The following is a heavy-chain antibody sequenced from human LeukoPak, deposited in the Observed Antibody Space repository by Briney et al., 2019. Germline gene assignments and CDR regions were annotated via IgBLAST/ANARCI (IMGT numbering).Heavy chain of an antibody. CDR3: AREGTSYYDFWSGYSIDY. J-gene: IGHJ4*02. V-gene: IGHV3-66*01. CDR1: GFTVSSNY. Sequence: GGSLRPSCAASGFTVSSNYMSWVRQAPGKGLEWVSVIYSGGSTYYADSVEGRFTISRDNSKNTLYLQMNSLRAEDTAVYYCAREGTSYYDFWSGYSIDYWGQGTLVTVSS. CDR2: IYSGGST. D-gene: IGHD3-3*01.